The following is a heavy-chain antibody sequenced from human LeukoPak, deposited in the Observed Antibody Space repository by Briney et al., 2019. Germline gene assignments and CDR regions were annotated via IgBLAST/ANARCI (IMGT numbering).Heavy chain of an antibody. J-gene: IGHJ4*02. Sequence: GGSLRLSCAASGFTFSDYYMSWIRQAPGKGLEWVSHISSSGATIYYADSVKGRFTISRDNAKNSLYLQMNSLRAEDTAVYYCAREVVVPGAPYYFDYWGQGTLVTVSS. D-gene: IGHD2-2*01. CDR1: GFTFSDYY. V-gene: IGHV3-11*01. CDR2: ISSSGATI. CDR3: AREVVVPGAPYYFDY.